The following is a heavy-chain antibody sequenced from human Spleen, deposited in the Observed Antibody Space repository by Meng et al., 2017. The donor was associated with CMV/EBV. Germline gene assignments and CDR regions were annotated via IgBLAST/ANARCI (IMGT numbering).Heavy chain of an antibody. CDR1: GYSFISHG. Sequence: ASVKVSCKASGYSFISHGINWVRQAPGQRLEWMGWISAYNGNTNYAQKLQGRVTMTTDTSTSTAYMELRSLRSDDTAVYYCARELSIQWGHDAFDIWGQGTMVTVSS. V-gene: IGHV1-18*04. CDR3: ARELSIQWGHDAFDI. CDR2: ISAYNGNT. J-gene: IGHJ3*02. D-gene: IGHD1-26*01.